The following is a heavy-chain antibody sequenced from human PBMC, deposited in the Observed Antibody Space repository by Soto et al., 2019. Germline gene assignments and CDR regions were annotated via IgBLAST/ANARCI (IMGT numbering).Heavy chain of an antibody. J-gene: IGHJ4*02. Sequence: PSETLSLTCTVSGGSISSGDYYWSWIRQPPGKGLEWIGYIYYSGSTYYNPSLKSRVTISVDTSKNQFSLKLSSVTAADTAAYYCARASGYREIDYWGQGTLVTVSS. D-gene: IGHD5-18*01. CDR2: IYYSGST. CDR3: ARASGYREIDY. CDR1: GGSISSGDYY. V-gene: IGHV4-30-4*01.